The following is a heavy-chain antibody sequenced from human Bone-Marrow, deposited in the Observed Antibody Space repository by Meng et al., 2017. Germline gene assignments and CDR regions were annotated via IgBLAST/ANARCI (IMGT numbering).Heavy chain of an antibody. CDR2: INWNGGST. CDR1: GFTFDDYG. D-gene: IGHD3-3*01. Sequence: GESLKISCAASGFTFDDYGMSWVRQAPGKGLEWVSGINWNGGSTGYADSVKGRFTISRDNAKNSLYLQMNSLRAEDTAVYYCARAPVLRFLEWLYSGGMDVWGQGTTVTVSS. J-gene: IGHJ6*02. CDR3: ARAPVLRFLEWLYSGGMDV. V-gene: IGHV3-20*04.